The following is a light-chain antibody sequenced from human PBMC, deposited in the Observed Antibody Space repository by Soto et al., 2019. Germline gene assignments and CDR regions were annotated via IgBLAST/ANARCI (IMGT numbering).Light chain of an antibody. CDR1: QSVRND. CDR3: QQRTNWPPT. CDR2: SAS. Sequence: EIVLTQSPATLSLSPGERATLSCRASQSVRNDLVWYHQKPGQAPRVLIYSASNRATGIPARFSGSGSVTDFTLTISSLEPEDFAVYYCQQRTNWPPTFGGGTKVAMK. J-gene: IGKJ4*01. V-gene: IGKV3-11*01.